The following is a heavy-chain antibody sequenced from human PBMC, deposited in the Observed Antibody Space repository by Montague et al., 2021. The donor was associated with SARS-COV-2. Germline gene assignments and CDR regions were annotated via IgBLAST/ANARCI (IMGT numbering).Heavy chain of an antibody. Sequence: SETLSLTCTVAGDSVSRSYWNWIRQSPGKGLEWIGNIYYYGIVNXNPSLKSRLSISLDTSKNQLSLTLTSVTAADTATYYCARQITMVREPFDSWGQGTLVLVSS. V-gene: IGHV4-59*08. J-gene: IGHJ4*02. CDR1: GDSVSRSY. CDR3: ARQITMVREPFDS. D-gene: IGHD3-10*01. CDR2: IYYYGIV.